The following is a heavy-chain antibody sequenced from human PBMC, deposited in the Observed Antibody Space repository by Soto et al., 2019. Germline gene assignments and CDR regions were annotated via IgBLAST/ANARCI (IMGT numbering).Heavy chain of an antibody. CDR3: AAQPGGGGY. J-gene: IGHJ4*02. CDR2: IYSGGYT. CDR1: GFTVSNNY. D-gene: IGHD3-10*01. V-gene: IGHV3-53*01. Sequence: EVQLVESGGGLIQPGGSLRLSCAVSGFTVSNNYMSWVRQAPGKGLEGVSVIYSGGYTAYGDSVKGRFTISRDNSKNTLNLKMNTLGPHDPAVFYGAAQPGGGGYWGQGTLVTVSS.